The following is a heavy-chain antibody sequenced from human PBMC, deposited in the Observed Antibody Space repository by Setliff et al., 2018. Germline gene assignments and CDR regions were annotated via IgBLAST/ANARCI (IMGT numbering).Heavy chain of an antibody. CDR2: ISGSGGNT. CDR1: GFTFSSYA. Sequence: PGGSLRLSCAASGFTFSSYAMSWVRQAPGKGLEWVSGISGSGGNTSYADSVKGRFTISRDNSRNTLYLQMNSLRVEDTAIYYCATVYCVFTNCHKGRLDYWGQGTLVTVSS. J-gene: IGHJ4*02. V-gene: IGHV3-23*01. D-gene: IGHD2-21*01. CDR3: ATVYCVFTNCHKGRLDY.